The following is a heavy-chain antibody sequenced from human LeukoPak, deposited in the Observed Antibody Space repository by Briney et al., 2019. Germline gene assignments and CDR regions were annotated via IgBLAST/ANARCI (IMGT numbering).Heavy chain of an antibody. CDR1: GFTFSSYE. D-gene: IGHD4-11*01. Sequence: GGSLRLSCAASGFTFSSYEMNWVRQAPGKGLEWVSYISSSGSTIYYADSVKGRFTISRDNAKNSLYLQMNSLRAEDTAVYYCARVPLLGYSKGDYWGQGTLVTVSS. J-gene: IGHJ4*02. CDR3: ARVPLLGYSKGDY. CDR2: ISSSGSTI. V-gene: IGHV3-48*03.